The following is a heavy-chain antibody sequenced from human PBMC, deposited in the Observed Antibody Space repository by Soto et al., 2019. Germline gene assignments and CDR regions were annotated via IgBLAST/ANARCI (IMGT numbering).Heavy chain of an antibody. CDR2: VNPSGGHT. CDR3: ARGGHVVVVTAALDF. CDR1: GDTFTDYY. Sequence: QVQLVQSGAEVKKPGASVKVSCKASGDTFTDYYIHWVRQAPGQGLEWMGTVNPSGGHTTYAQHFLGRMTMTRDTSTSTLYMELTSLSSEDTAVYYCARGGHVVVVTAALDFWGQGTLVTVSS. V-gene: IGHV1-46*01. D-gene: IGHD2-21*02. J-gene: IGHJ4*02.